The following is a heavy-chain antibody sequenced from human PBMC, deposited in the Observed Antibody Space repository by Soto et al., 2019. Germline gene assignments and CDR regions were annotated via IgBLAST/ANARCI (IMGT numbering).Heavy chain of an antibody. CDR1: GFTFSNAW. D-gene: IGHD3-9*01. J-gene: IGHJ4*02. V-gene: IGHV3-15*07. CDR2: VKSKTDGGTT. CDR3: TTAPYFDWLISLALGDY. Sequence: GGSLRLSCAASGFTFSNAWMNWVRQAPGKGLEWVGRVKSKTDGGTTDYAAPVKGRFTISRDDSKNTLYLQMNSLKTEDTAVYYCTTAPYFDWLISLALGDYWGQGTLVTVSS.